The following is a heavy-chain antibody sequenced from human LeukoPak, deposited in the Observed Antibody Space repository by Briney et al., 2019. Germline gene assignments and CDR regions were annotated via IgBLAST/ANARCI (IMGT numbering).Heavy chain of an antibody. J-gene: IGHJ4*02. V-gene: IGHV1-18*01. D-gene: IGHD4-17*01. CDR3: ARDYGDYPSY. CDR2: ISGYNGNT. Sequence: ASVKVSCKAAGYSFTSYGITWVRQAPGQGLEWMGWISGYNGNTKYAQKFQGRVTMTTDTSTSTAYMELRSLRSDDTAVYYCARDYGDYPSYWGQGTLVTVSS. CDR1: GYSFTSYG.